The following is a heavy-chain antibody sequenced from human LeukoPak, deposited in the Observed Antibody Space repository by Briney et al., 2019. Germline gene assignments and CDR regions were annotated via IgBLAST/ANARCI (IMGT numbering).Heavy chain of an antibody. CDR1: GGSFSGYY. J-gene: IGHJ4*02. V-gene: IGHV4-34*01. CDR2: INHSGST. CDR3: ARTGGRGSYGLYYFDY. D-gene: IGHD5-18*01. Sequence: RPSETLSLTCAVYGGSFSGYYWSWIRQPPGKGLEWIGEINHSGSTNYNPSLKSRVTISVDTSKNQFSLKLSSVTAADTAVYYCARTGGRGSYGLYYFDYWGQGTLVTVSS.